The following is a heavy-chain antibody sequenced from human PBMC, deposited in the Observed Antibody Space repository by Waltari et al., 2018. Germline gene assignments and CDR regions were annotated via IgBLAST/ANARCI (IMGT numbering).Heavy chain of an antibody. J-gene: IGHJ6*02. CDR1: ASSFPNYG. Sequence: QVQLVQSGAEVKKPGASVKVSCKATASSFPNYGVSWVRQAPGQGLEWMGWISGYNGNTKYAQKFQGRVTMTTDTSTSTAYMELMSLRSDDAAVYYCAGSTSPLGYYYYGMDVWGQGTTVTVSS. D-gene: IGHD1-26*01. V-gene: IGHV1-18*04. CDR2: ISGYNGNT. CDR3: AGSTSPLGYYYYGMDV.